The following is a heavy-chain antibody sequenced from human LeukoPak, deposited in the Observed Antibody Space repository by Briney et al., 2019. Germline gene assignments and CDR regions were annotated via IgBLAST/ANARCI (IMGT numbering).Heavy chain of an antibody. CDR3: AREVIRGDPFDH. D-gene: IGHD3-10*01. CDR2: ISSGGTTI. V-gene: IGHV3-11*04. CDR1: GFTLSDYY. Sequence: GGSLRLSCATSGFTLSDYYMSWIRQAPGKGLECISYISSGGTTIYYADSVRGRFTISRDNAKNSLYLQMNSPRTDDTAVYYCAREVIRGDPFDHWGQGTLVTVSS. J-gene: IGHJ4*02.